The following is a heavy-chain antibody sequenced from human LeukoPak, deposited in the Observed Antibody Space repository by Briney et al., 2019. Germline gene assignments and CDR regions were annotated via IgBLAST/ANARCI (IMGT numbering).Heavy chain of an antibody. CDR1: GFSISNSS. Sequence: GSLRLSCAASGFSISNSSMSLGRQAPGKGLEVGSLIVASSGSTFYAASVKGRFTISRDSSKNTLYLQMNSLRAEDMAVYYCAKGAYDYIEMGYFDYWGQGTLVTVSS. D-gene: IGHD5-12*01. V-gene: IGHV3-23*01. CDR2: IVASSGST. J-gene: IGHJ4*02. CDR3: AKGAYDYIEMGYFDY.